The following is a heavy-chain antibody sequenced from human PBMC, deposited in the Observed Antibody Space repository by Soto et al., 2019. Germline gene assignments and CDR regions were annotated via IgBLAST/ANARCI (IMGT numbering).Heavy chain of an antibody. CDR2: IYYSGST. CDR1: GGSVDSGSYY. J-gene: IGHJ6*02. V-gene: IGHV4-61*01. CDR3: AGDSSMTYYYGVDV. Sequence: SETLSLTCTVSGGSVDSGSYYWSWIRQSPGKGLEWIGYIYYSGSTNSNPSLKSRVTISLDMSKNQFSLKLSSVTAADTAVYYCAGDSSMTYYYGVDVWGQGTTVTVSS.